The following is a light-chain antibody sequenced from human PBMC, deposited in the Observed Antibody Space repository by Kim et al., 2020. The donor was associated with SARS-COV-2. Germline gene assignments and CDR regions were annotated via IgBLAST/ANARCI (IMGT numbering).Light chain of an antibody. Sequence: SYELTQPPSVSVSPGQTASITCSGDKLGDKYACWYQQKPGQSPVLVIYQDSKRPSGIPERFSGSNSGNTATLTISGTQAMDEADYYCQAWDSSTVGFGGGTQLIVL. CDR3: QAWDSSTVG. V-gene: IGLV3-1*01. CDR2: QDS. CDR1: KLGDKY. J-gene: IGLJ2*01.